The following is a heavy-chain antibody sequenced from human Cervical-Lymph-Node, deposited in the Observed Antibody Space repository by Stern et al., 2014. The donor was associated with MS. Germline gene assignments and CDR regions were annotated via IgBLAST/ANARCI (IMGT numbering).Heavy chain of an antibody. CDR1: GYTFTSNK. CDR3: ARDNGGWSVDS. J-gene: IGHJ4*02. D-gene: IGHD6-19*01. V-gene: IGHV1-46*01. Sequence: QVQLMQSEAEVKKPGASVKVSCKAFGYTFTSNKMHWVRQAPGQGLEWMGIINPGGGSTRYAQKLQGRVTMTRDTSTSTVYMELTSLRSEDTAVYSCARDNGGWSVDSWGQGTLVIVSS. CDR2: INPGGGST.